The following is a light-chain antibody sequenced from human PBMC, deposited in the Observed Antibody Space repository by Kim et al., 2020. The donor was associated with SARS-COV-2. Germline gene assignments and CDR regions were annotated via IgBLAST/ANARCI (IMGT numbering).Light chain of an antibody. V-gene: IGLV10-54*01. CDR3: SAWDSSLTGWV. J-gene: IGLJ3*02. Sequence: LTQPPSVSKDLRQTATLTCTGNSNNVGYQGAVWLQQHQGHPPKLLSYRDNNRPSGISERFSASRSGNTASLTITGLQPEDEADYYCSAWDSSLTGWVFGGGTQLTVL. CDR2: RDN. CDR1: SNNVGYQG.